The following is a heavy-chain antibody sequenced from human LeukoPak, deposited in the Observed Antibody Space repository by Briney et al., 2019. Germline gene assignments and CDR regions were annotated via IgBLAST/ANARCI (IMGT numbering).Heavy chain of an antibody. V-gene: IGHV3-43*02. CDR3: ARARGYSNL. D-gene: IGHD5-12*01. CDR1: GFTFDDYA. CDR2: ISGDGGDT. Sequence: GGSLRLSCAASGFTFDDYAMHWVRQVPGTGLEWVSLISGDGGDTFYADSVRGRFTISRDNNKNSLFLQMNSLRTEDTALYYCARARGYSNLWGQGTLVTVSS. J-gene: IGHJ4*02.